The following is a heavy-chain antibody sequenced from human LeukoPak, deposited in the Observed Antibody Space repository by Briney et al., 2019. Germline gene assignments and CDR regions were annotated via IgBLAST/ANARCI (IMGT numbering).Heavy chain of an antibody. CDR1: GFTFSNYA. V-gene: IGHV3-30*04. D-gene: IGHD6-19*01. J-gene: IGHJ4*02. CDR3: AKDVVVVLAARYSSGWYDDY. CDR2: ISYDGSNK. Sequence: PGGSLRLSCAASGFTFSNYAMHWVRQAPGKGLEWVAVISYDGSNKNYGDSVKGRFTISRDNSKKTLYLQMNSLRAEDTAVYYCAKDVVVVLAARYSSGWYDDYWGQGTLVTVSS.